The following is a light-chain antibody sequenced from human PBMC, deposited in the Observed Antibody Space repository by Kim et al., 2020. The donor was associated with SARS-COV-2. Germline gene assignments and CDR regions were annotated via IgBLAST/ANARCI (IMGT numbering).Light chain of an antibody. V-gene: IGLV6-57*03. Sequence: GGTVTISCARGGGSFDDNYVQWYQQRPGGVPTTVIYEDDQRPSGVSDRFSGSIDISSNSASLTISGLRTGDEADYYCQSYNRDNVLFGGETQLTVL. CDR3: QSYNRDNVL. CDR2: EDD. J-gene: IGLJ2*01. CDR1: GGSFDDNY.